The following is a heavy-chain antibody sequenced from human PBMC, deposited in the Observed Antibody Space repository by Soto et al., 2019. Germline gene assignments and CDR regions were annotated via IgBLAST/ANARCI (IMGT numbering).Heavy chain of an antibody. J-gene: IGHJ5*02. Sequence: EVQLVESGGGLVQPGGSLRLSCAASGFTFSSYSMNWVRQAPGKELEWVSYISSSSSTIYYADSVKGRFTISRDNAKNSLYLLMNSLRDEDPAVYYCARGADYDSSGIRLNWFDPWGQGTLVTVSS. V-gene: IGHV3-48*02. CDR3: ARGADYDSSGIRLNWFDP. D-gene: IGHD3-22*01. CDR2: ISSSSSTI. CDR1: GFTFSSYS.